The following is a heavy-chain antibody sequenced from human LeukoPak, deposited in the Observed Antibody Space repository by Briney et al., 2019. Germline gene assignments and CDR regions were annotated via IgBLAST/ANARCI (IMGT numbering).Heavy chain of an antibody. D-gene: IGHD4-17*01. CDR2: IIPIFGTA. CDR1: GGTFSSYA. Sequence: GSSVKVSCKASGGTFSSYAISWVRQAPGQGLEWMGGIIPIFGTANYAQKFQGRVTITADESTSTAYMELSSLRSEDTAVYYCAREKGTDDYGDYPLDYWGQGTLVTVSS. CDR3: AREKGTDDYGDYPLDY. V-gene: IGHV1-69*01. J-gene: IGHJ4*02.